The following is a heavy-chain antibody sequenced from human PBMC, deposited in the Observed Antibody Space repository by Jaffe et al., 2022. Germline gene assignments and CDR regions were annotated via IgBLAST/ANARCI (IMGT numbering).Heavy chain of an antibody. J-gene: IGHJ6*03. CDR2: IIPIFGTA. Sequence: QVQLVQSGAEVKKPGSSVKVSCKASGGTFSSYAISWVRQAPGQGLEWMGGIIPIFGTANYAQKFQGRVTITADESTSTAYMELSSLRSEDTAVYYCARGKGYCSGGSCYSYYYMDVWGKGTTVTVSS. D-gene: IGHD2-15*01. CDR3: ARGKGYCSGGSCYSYYYMDV. V-gene: IGHV1-69*01. CDR1: GGTFSSYA.